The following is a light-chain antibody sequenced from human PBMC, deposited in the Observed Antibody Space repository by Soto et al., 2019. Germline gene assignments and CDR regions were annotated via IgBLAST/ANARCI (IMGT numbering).Light chain of an antibody. CDR1: QGISSY. Sequence: AIRMTQSPSSLSASTGDRVTITCRASQGISSYLAWYQQKPGKAPKLLIYAASTLQSGVPSRFSGSGSGTDFTLTISCLQSEDFATYYFQQYYSYPRTFGPGTQVDIK. V-gene: IGKV1-8*01. J-gene: IGKJ3*01. CDR2: AAS. CDR3: QQYYSYPRT.